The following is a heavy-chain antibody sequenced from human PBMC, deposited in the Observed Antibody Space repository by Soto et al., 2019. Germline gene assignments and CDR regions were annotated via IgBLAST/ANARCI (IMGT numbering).Heavy chain of an antibody. D-gene: IGHD3-16*02. J-gene: IGHJ4*02. V-gene: IGHV3-74*01. CDR3: VRYPRSVGGSYRPDY. CDR1: GFTFSSYW. Sequence: GGSLRLSCAASGFTFSSYWMHWVRQVPEKGLVWVSRINSDGSITNYADAVKGRFTISRDNVKNTLYLQMNSLRAEDTAVYYCVRYPRSVGGSYRPDYWGQGTLVTSPQ. CDR2: INSDGSIT.